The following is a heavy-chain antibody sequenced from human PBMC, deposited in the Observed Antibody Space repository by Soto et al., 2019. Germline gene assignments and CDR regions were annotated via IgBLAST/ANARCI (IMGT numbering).Heavy chain of an antibody. V-gene: IGHV3-23*01. J-gene: IGHJ4*02. CDR3: ARDEYISAY. CDR2: IGGTGGDT. D-gene: IGHD6-19*01. Sequence: DVQLLESGGGLVQPGGSLRLSCAASGFTFSDYAMNWGRQAPGKGLEWVSSIGGTGGDTYYADSVKGRFTVSRDNSKNILYLQMNSLRADDTAMYFCARDEYISAYWGQGTLVTVSS. CDR1: GFTFSDYA.